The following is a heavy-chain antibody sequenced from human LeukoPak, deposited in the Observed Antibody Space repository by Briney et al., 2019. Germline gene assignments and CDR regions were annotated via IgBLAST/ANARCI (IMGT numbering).Heavy chain of an antibody. Sequence: HPGRSLRLSCAASGFIFSSYWMSWVRQAPGKGLEWVANIKQDGSEKDYVDSVKGRFTISRDNAQSSLYLQMNRLRAEDTAVYYCARDNRDVTDAFDIWGQGTLVTVS. D-gene: IGHD3-10*01. CDR3: ARDNRDVTDAFDI. CDR1: GFIFSSYW. CDR2: IKQDGSEK. V-gene: IGHV3-7*04. J-gene: IGHJ3*02.